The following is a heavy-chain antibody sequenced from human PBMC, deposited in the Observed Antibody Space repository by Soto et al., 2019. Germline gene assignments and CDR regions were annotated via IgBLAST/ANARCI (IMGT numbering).Heavy chain of an antibody. J-gene: IGHJ4*02. CDR3: ARDHCSSTSCYGL. D-gene: IGHD2-2*01. V-gene: IGHV3-21*01. CDR2: ISSSSSYI. Sequence: EVQLVESGGGLVKPGGSLRVSCAASGVTFSSYSMNWVRQAPGKGLEWVSSISSSSSYIYYADSVKGRFTISRDNAKNSLYLQMNSLRAEDPAVYYCARDHCSSTSCYGLWGQGTLVTVSS. CDR1: GVTFSSYS.